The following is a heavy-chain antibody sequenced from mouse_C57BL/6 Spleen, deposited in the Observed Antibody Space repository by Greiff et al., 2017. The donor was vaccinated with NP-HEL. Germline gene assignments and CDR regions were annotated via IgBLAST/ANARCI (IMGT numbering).Heavy chain of an antibody. CDR1: GYSITSGYY. D-gene: IGHD4-1*01. CDR3: ARAEELGPWFAY. Sequence: ESGPGLVKPSQSLSLTCSVTGYSITSGYYWNWIRQFPGNKLEWMGYISYDGSNNYNPSLKNRISITRDTSKNQFFLKLNSVTTEDTATYYCARAEELGPWFAYWGQGTLVTVSA. V-gene: IGHV3-6*01. J-gene: IGHJ3*01. CDR2: ISYDGSN.